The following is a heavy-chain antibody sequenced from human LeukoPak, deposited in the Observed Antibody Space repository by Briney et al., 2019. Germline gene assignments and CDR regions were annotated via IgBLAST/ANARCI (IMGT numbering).Heavy chain of an antibody. CDR3: ARDLVTVTKGFDI. D-gene: IGHD4-17*01. Sequence: PSETLSLTCAVSADSFSSHYWTWIRQSPGTGLEWIGYISYIGSTNYNPSLKSRVTISIDTSKNQLSLKLRSVTAADTAVYYCARDLVTVTKGFDIWGQGTMVSVSS. V-gene: IGHV4-59*11. CDR1: ADSFSSHY. J-gene: IGHJ3*02. CDR2: ISYIGST.